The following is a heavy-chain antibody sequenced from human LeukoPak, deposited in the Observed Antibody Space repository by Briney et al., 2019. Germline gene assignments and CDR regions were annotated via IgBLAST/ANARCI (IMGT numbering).Heavy chain of an antibody. Sequence: PSETLSLTCTLSGGSLTTNTFYWGWIRQPPGKGLEWIGAVYYTGITHYNPSLKSRLTISVDTSKNHFSLNLTSVTAADTAVYFCARHGILTDHSIRYWGQGLLVTVSS. CDR2: VYYTGIT. J-gene: IGHJ4*02. CDR3: ARHGILTDHSIRY. V-gene: IGHV4-39*01. D-gene: IGHD3-9*01. CDR1: GGSLTTNTFY.